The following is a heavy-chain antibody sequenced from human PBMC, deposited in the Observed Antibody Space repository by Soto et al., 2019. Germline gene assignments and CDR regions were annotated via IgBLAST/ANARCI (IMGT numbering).Heavy chain of an antibody. Sequence: ASVKVSCKASGYTFTGYYMHWVRQAPGQGLEWMGWINPNSGGTNYAQKFQGWVTMTRDTSISTAYMELSRLRSDNTAVYYCARALRSGWYGPRDYYYGMDVWGQGTTVTVS. V-gene: IGHV1-2*04. CDR3: ARALRSGWYGPRDYYYGMDV. CDR1: GYTFTGYY. CDR2: INPNSGGT. D-gene: IGHD6-19*01. J-gene: IGHJ6*02.